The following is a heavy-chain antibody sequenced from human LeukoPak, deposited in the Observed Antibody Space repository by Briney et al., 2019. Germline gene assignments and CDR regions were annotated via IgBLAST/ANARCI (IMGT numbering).Heavy chain of an antibody. CDR3: ARDSLVSVD. CDR2: IYYSGST. V-gene: IGHV4-30-4*08. D-gene: IGHD1-26*01. CDR1: GGSISSGDYY. Sequence: SGTLSLTCAVSGGSISSGDYYWSLIRQPPGKGLEWIGYIYYSGSTYYNPSLKSRVTISVDTSKNQFSLKLSSVTAADTAVYYCARDSLVSVDWGQGTLVTVSS. J-gene: IGHJ4*02.